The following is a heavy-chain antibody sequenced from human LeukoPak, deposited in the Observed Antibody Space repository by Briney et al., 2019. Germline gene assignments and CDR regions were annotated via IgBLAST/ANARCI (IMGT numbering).Heavy chain of an antibody. Sequence: GESLKISCKGSGYSFTTFWIAWVRQMPGKGLESMGIFYPGDSDTRYSPSFQGQVTISTDTSINTAYLQWSSLKASDTAMYYCATLVDTAAAWGQGTLVTVSS. CDR3: ATLVDTAAA. CDR2: FYPGDSDT. J-gene: IGHJ5*02. D-gene: IGHD5-18*01. CDR1: GYSFTTFW. V-gene: IGHV5-51*01.